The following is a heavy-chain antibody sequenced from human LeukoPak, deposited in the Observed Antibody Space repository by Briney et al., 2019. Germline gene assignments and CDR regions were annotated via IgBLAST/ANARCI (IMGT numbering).Heavy chain of an antibody. Sequence: PSETLSLTCAVYGGSFSGYYWSWVRQAPGEGLEWVSSISSSGVSTYYADSVKGRFTISRDNSENTLFLQMNSLRAEDTAVYYCAKRERGLSYQDAFDTWGQGTLDTVSS. D-gene: IGHD5-18*01. CDR3: AKRERGLSYQDAFDT. CDR2: ISSSGVST. CDR1: GGSFSGYY. V-gene: IGHV3-23*01. J-gene: IGHJ3*02.